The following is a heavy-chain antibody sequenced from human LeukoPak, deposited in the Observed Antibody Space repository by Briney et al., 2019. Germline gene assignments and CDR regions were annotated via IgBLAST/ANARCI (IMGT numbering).Heavy chain of an antibody. CDR1: GGSISSYY. Sequence: PSETLSLTCTVSGGSISSYYWSWIRQPPGKGLEWIGYIYYSGSTNYNSSLKSRVTISVDTSKNQFSLKLSSVTAADTAVYYCARHAIEGRKNWFDPWGQGTLVTVSS. CDR3: ARHAIEGRKNWFDP. CDR2: IYYSGST. V-gene: IGHV4-59*08. J-gene: IGHJ5*02.